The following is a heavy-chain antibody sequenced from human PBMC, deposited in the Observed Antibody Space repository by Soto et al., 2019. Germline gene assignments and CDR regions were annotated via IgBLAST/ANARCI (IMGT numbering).Heavy chain of an antibody. CDR3: SGLGSGGH. J-gene: IGHJ4*02. CDR1: GLTLGSYA. Sequence: GGSLRLSCAASGLTLGSYATTWVRQAPGKGLEWVSSLSGSGDSTYYTDSVKGRFTISRDNSKNTLYLQMNSLRAEDTAVYYCSGLGSGGHWGQGTLVTVSS. V-gene: IGHV3-23*01. D-gene: IGHD2-15*01. CDR2: LSGSGDST.